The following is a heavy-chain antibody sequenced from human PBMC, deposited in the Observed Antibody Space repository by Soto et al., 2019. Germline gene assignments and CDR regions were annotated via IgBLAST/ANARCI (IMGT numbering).Heavy chain of an antibody. Sequence: EVQLLESGGGLVQPGGSLRLSCVASGFPFSNYYMDWVRQAPGKGLEWVAVISGSEDNIHYADSVKGRFTISRDNSMNTLLVQMNSLRADDTAIYYCAKDLHWFAMDVWGQGTTVTVSS. CDR3: AKDLHWFAMDV. V-gene: IGHV3-23*01. D-gene: IGHD3-10*01. CDR1: GFPFSNYY. J-gene: IGHJ6*02. CDR2: ISGSEDNI.